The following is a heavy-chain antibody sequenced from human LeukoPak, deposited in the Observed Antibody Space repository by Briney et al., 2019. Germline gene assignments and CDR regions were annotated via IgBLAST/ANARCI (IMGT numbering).Heavy chain of an antibody. V-gene: IGHV3-23*01. CDR2: ISGSGGST. J-gene: IGHJ4*02. Sequence: GGTLRLSCAASGFTFSSFGMSWVRQAPGKGLEWVSAISGSGGSTYYADSVKGRFTISRDNSKNTLYLQMNSLRAEDTAVYYCAKDRGIISDYWGQGTLVTVSS. D-gene: IGHD3-10*01. CDR1: GFTFSSFG. CDR3: AKDRGIISDY.